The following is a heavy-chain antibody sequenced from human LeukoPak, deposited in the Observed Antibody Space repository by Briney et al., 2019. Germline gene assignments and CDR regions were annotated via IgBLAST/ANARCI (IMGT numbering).Heavy chain of an antibody. D-gene: IGHD2-2*01. V-gene: IGHV1-46*01. Sequence: ASVKVSCKASGYTFTSYYMHWVRQAPGQGLEWMGIINPSGGSTSYAQKFQGRVTMTRDTSISTAYMELSRLRSDDTAVYYCARDHAYYCSSTSCYRMDVWGKGTTDTVSS. CDR2: INPSGGST. J-gene: IGHJ6*04. CDR1: GYTFTSYY. CDR3: ARDHAYYCSSTSCYRMDV.